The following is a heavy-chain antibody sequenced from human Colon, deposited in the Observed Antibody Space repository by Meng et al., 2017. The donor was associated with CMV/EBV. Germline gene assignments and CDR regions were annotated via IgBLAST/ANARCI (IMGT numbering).Heavy chain of an antibody. CDR1: GFKFRSYT. CDR2: ISYDGTNE. CDR3: ARGAYGSGSSSFDY. V-gene: IGHV3-30-3*01. J-gene: IGHJ4*02. D-gene: IGHD3-10*01. Sequence: SGFKFRSYTIHWVRQAPGKGLEWVAVISYDGTNEYYADFVKGRFTISRDNSRNTVHLQINNLRSEDTAVYYCARGAYGSGSSSFDYWGQGTLVTVSS.